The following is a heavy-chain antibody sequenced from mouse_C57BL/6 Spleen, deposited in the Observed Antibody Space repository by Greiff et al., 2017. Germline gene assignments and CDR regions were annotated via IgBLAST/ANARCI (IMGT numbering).Heavy chain of an antibody. Sequence: VQLQQSGPVLVKPGASVKMSCKASGYTFTDYYMNWVKQSHGKSLEWIGVINPYNGGTSYNQKFKGKATLTVDKSSSTAYMELNSLTSEDSAVYYCALDSSGLYYFDYWGQGTTLTFSS. D-gene: IGHD3-2*02. CDR3: ALDSSGLYYFDY. V-gene: IGHV1-19*01. CDR2: INPYNGGT. CDR1: GYTFTDYY. J-gene: IGHJ2*01.